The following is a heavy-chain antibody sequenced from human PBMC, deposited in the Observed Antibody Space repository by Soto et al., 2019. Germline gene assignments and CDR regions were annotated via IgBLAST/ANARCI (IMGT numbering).Heavy chain of an antibody. CDR3: ARDLGGWPDY. J-gene: IGHJ4*02. CDR2: INAGNGNT. Sequence: QVQLVQSGAEVKKPGASVKVSCKTSGYTFTSYAMHWVRQAPGQRLEWMGWINAGNGNTKYSQKFQGRVTITIDTSASTAYMELSSLRSEDTAIYYCARDLGGWPDYCGQGTLVTVSS. CDR1: GYTFTSYA. D-gene: IGHD6-19*01. V-gene: IGHV1-3*01.